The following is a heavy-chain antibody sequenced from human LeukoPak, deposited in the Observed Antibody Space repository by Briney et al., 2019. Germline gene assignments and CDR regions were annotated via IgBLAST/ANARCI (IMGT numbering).Heavy chain of an antibody. D-gene: IGHD3-3*01. Sequence: GGSLRLSCAASGFTFSSYWMSWVRQAPGKGLEWVANIKQDGSEKYYVDSVKGRFTISRDNAKNSLYLQMNSLRAEDTAVYYCARYYDFWSGYSDYDGPFDYWGQGTLVTVSS. CDR2: IKQDGSEK. J-gene: IGHJ4*02. CDR1: GFTFSSYW. CDR3: ARYYDFWSGYSDYDGPFDY. V-gene: IGHV3-7*01.